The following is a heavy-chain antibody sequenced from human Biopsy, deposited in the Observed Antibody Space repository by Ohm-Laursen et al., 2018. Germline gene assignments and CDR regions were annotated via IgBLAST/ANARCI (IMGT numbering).Heavy chain of an antibody. D-gene: IGHD3-10*01. Sequence: TLSLTCTVSGGSINSYYWSWMRQPAGKGLEWIGRLFTSGTTNYSPSLNNRVTMSVDTSKNQFSLRLTSVTAADTAAYYCVRGGSGSFPFDYWGPGTLVTVSS. CDR1: GGSINSYY. V-gene: IGHV4-4*07. J-gene: IGHJ4*02. CDR3: VRGGSGSFPFDY. CDR2: LFTSGTT.